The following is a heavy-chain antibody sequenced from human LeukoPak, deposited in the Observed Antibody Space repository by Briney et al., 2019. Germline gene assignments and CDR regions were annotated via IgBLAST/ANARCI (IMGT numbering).Heavy chain of an antibody. Sequence: PGGSLRLSCAASGFTFSAYGMSWVRQSPRKGLEWVSGVSGADGTTYYADSVKGRFTISRDNSKSTLYLQMNNLRAEDTAAYYCAKHWSYCSTTSCFFNYYYYYMDVWGKGTTVTVSS. D-gene: IGHD2-2*01. J-gene: IGHJ6*03. CDR2: VSGADGTT. V-gene: IGHV3-23*01. CDR3: AKHWSYCSTTSCFFNYYYYYMDV. CDR1: GFTFSAYG.